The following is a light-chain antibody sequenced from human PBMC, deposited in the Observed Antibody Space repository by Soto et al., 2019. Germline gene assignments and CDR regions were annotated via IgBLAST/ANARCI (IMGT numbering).Light chain of an antibody. CDR1: QSVGSN. CDR3: QKYDAWPLT. V-gene: IGKV3-15*01. Sequence: VMPQSPATVSMSPGDRVTLSCRASQSVGSNLAWYQQRFGQAPRLVIYGESVRATGIPARFRGSGSGTELNLTINSLQSEDFAVYYCQKYDAWPLTFGGGTKVDIK. CDR2: GES. J-gene: IGKJ4*01.